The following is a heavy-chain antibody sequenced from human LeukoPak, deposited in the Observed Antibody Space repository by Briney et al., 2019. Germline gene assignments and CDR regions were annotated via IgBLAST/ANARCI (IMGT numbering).Heavy chain of an antibody. Sequence: SETLSLTCTVSGGSISNYYWTWIRQPPGKGLEWLAHIYYSGTTNYNPSLKSRVTISVDTSKNQFSLKLSSVTAADTAVYYCARVLSSGWAGFDYWGQGALVTVSS. V-gene: IGHV4-59*01. D-gene: IGHD6-19*01. CDR2: IYYSGTT. CDR3: ARVLSSGWAGFDY. J-gene: IGHJ4*02. CDR1: GGSISNYY.